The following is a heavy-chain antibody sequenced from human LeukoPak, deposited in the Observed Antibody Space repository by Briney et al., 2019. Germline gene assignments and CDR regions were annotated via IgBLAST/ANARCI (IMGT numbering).Heavy chain of an antibody. J-gene: IGHJ4*02. Sequence: SQTLSLTCTVSGGSISSGDYYWSWIRQPPGKGLEWIGYIYYSGSTYYNPSLKSRVTISVDTSKNQFSLKLSSVTAADTAVYYCASTDYYGSGSYPPFDYWGQGTLVTVSS. CDR2: IYYSGST. V-gene: IGHV4-30-4*08. CDR3: ASTDYYGSGSYPPFDY. CDR1: GGSISSGDYY. D-gene: IGHD3-10*01.